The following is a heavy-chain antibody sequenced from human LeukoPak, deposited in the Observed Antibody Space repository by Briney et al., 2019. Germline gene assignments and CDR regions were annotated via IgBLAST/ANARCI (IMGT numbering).Heavy chain of an antibody. Sequence: GESLKISCKGSEYSFTSYWIGWVRQMPGKGLERMGIIYPGDSDTRYSPSFQGQVTISADKSISTAYLQWSSLKASDTAMYYCERSPPTVTASYWYFDLWGRGTLVTVSS. CDR1: EYSFTSYW. CDR2: IYPGDSDT. V-gene: IGHV5-51*01. CDR3: ERSPPTVTASYWYFDL. D-gene: IGHD2-21*02. J-gene: IGHJ2*01.